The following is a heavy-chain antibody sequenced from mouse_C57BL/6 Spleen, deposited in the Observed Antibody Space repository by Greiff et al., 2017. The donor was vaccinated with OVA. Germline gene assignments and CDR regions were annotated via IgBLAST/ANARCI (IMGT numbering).Heavy chain of an antibody. D-gene: IGHD2-4*01. CDR1: GYTFTGYW. J-gene: IGHJ3*01. V-gene: IGHV1-9*01. CDR2: ILPGSGST. CDR3: ARSGVYDYDGFSWFAY. Sequence: QVQLQQSGAELMKPVASVKLSCKATGYTFTGYWIEWVKQRPGHGLEWIGEILPGSGSTNYNEKFKGKATFTADTSSNTAYMQLSSLTTEDSAIYYCARSGVYDYDGFSWFAYWGQGTLVTVSA.